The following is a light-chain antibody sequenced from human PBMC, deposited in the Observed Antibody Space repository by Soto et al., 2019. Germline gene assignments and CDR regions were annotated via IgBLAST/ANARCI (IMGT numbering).Light chain of an antibody. Sequence: IRMTQSPSIVSASVGDRVTITCRASQSISSWLAWYQQKPGKAPKLLIYDASNLETGVPSRFSGSGSGTDFTFTISSLQPEDIATYYCQQYDNLITFGQGTRLEIK. V-gene: IGKV1-33*01. CDR1: QSISSW. CDR2: DAS. CDR3: QQYDNLIT. J-gene: IGKJ5*01.